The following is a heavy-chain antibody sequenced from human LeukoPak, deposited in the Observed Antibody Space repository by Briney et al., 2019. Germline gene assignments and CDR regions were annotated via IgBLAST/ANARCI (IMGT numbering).Heavy chain of an antibody. CDR3: AREEHRLAEAGTSAFDL. CDR1: GFTFSENW. D-gene: IGHD6-13*01. V-gene: IGHV3-74*01. Sequence: GGSLRLSCVASGFTFSENWMHWVRQAPGKGLAWVSHINRDGGLTNYADSVKGRFTISRDNTRNTVYLQMSSLRVEDTAIYFCAREEHRLAEAGTSAFDLGGQGTLVTVSP. J-gene: IGHJ3*01. CDR2: INRDGGLT.